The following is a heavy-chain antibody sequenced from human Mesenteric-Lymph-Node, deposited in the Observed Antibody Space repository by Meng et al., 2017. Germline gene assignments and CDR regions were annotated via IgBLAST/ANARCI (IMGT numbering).Heavy chain of an antibody. Sequence: GSLRLSCSVSGGSISSFYYSWIRQAPGKGLEWIGYVYFNGDTNYNPSLKSRVTISVDTSKNQISLKLSSVTAADTAVYYCARASSSWYGGNWFDPWGQGTLVTVSS. J-gene: IGHJ5*02. CDR2: VYFNGDT. CDR1: GGSISSFY. D-gene: IGHD6-13*01. V-gene: IGHV4-59*01. CDR3: ARASSSWYGGNWFDP.